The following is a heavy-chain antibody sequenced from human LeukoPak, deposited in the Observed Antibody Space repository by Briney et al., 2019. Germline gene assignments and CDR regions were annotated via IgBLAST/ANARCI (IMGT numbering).Heavy chain of an antibody. V-gene: IGHV1-8*03. J-gene: IGHJ4*02. CDR2: MNPNSGNT. CDR1: GYTFTSYD. D-gene: IGHD3-22*01. Sequence: GASVKVSCKASGYTFTSYDINWVRQATGQGLEWMGWMNPNSGNTGYAQKFQGRVTITRSTSISTAYMELSSLRSEDTAVYYCARGAKSYYDSSGYFDYWGQGTLVTVSS. CDR3: ARGAKSYYDSSGYFDY.